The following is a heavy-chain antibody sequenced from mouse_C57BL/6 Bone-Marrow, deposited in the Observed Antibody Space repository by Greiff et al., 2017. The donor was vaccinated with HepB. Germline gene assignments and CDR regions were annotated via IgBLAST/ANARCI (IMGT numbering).Heavy chain of an antibody. V-gene: IGHV1-82*01. Sequence: QVQLQQSGPELVKPGASVKISCKASGYAFSSSWMNWVKQRPGKGLEWIGRIYPGDGDTNYNGKFKGKATLTADKSSSTAYMQLSSLTSEDSAVYFCARGPLDYYGSSYGYFDVWGTGTTVTVSS. D-gene: IGHD1-1*01. CDR2: IYPGDGDT. J-gene: IGHJ1*03. CDR3: ARGPLDYYGSSYGYFDV. CDR1: GYAFSSSW.